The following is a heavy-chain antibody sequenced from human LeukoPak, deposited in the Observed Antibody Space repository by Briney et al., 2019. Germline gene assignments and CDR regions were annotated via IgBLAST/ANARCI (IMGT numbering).Heavy chain of an antibody. CDR2: INHSGST. J-gene: IGHJ4*02. CDR3: ARVTDDYGDYYFDY. V-gene: IGHV4-34*01. Sequence: PSETLSHTCAVYGGSFSGYYWSWIRQPPGKGLEWIGEINHSGSTNYNPSLKSRVTISVDTSKNQFSLKLSSVTAADTAVYYCARVTDDYGDYYFDYWGQGTLVTVSS. D-gene: IGHD4-17*01. CDR1: GGSFSGYY.